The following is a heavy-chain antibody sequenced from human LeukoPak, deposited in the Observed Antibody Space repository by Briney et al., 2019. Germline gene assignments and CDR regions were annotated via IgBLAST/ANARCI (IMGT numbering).Heavy chain of an antibody. CDR3: ARESLQMHMASDAFDI. Sequence: ASVKVSCKPSGYTFTGYYMHWVRQAPGQGLEWMGWINPNSDDTNYAQKFQGRVTMTRDTSISTAYMELSTLRSDDTAVYYCARESLQMHMASDAFDIWGQGTMVTVSS. D-gene: IGHD2-21*01. J-gene: IGHJ3*02. V-gene: IGHV1-2*02. CDR1: GYTFTGYY. CDR2: INPNSDDT.